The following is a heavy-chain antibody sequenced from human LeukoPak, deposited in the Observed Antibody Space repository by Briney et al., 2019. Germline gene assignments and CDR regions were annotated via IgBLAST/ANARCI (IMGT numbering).Heavy chain of an antibody. J-gene: IGHJ4*02. CDR2: IWYDGSNK. D-gene: IGHD3-10*01. Sequence: GGSLRLSCAASGFTFSSYGMHWVRQAPGKGLEWVAVIWYDGSNKYYADSVKGRFTISRDNSKNTLYLQMNSLRAEDTAAYYCARDRLYGSGSNVFDYWGQGTLVTVSS. CDR3: ARDRLYGSGSNVFDY. V-gene: IGHV3-33*01. CDR1: GFTFSSYG.